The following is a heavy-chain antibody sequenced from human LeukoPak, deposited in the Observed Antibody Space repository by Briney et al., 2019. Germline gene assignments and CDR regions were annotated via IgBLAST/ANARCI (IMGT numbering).Heavy chain of an antibody. CDR1: GFTFSSYW. CDR2: INTDGRST. Sequence: PGGSLRLSCAASGFTFSSYWMHWVRQAPGKGLVWVSRINTDGRSTSYADSVKGRFTISRDNAKNTLYLQMNSLRAEDTAVYYSTSPTSDYGGPYFDYWGQGTLVTFS. CDR3: TSPTSDYGGPYFDY. V-gene: IGHV3-74*01. D-gene: IGHD4-17*01. J-gene: IGHJ4*02.